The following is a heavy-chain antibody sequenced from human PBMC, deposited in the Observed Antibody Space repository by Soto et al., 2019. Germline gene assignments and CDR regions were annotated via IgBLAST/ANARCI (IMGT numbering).Heavy chain of an antibody. Sequence: SVKVSCKASGGAFSTYAISWVRQAPGQGLEWMGGIIPVFGPANYAQKFQGRVTITADESTTTANMELSSLRSEDTAVYYCARQEKRNYYYYCMDVWGQXATVTVS. V-gene: IGHV1-69*13. CDR2: IIPVFGPA. CDR1: GGAFSTYA. CDR3: ARQEKRNYYYYCMDV. J-gene: IGHJ6*02.